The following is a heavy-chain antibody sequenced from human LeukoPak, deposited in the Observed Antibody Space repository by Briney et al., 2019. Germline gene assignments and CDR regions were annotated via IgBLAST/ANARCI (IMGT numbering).Heavy chain of an antibody. D-gene: IGHD3-16*01. J-gene: IGHJ2*01. CDR3: AASPNAWRYFDL. Sequence: ASVKVSCKASGFTFTSSAMQWVRQARGQRLEWIGWIVVGSGNTNYAQKFQERVTITRDMSTGTANMELSSLRSEDTAVYYCAASPNAWRYFDLWGRGTLVTVSS. V-gene: IGHV1-58*02. CDR2: IVVGSGNT. CDR1: GFTFTSSA.